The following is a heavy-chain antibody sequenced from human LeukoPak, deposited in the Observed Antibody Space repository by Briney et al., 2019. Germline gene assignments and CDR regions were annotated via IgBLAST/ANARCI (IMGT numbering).Heavy chain of an antibody. CDR1: GGSISSGGYY. J-gene: IGHJ3*02. Sequence: SHTLSLTCTVSGGSISSGGYYWLGIPQHPGKGLEWIGYIYYSGSTYYNPSLKSRVTISVDTSKNQFSLKLSSVTAADTAVYYCARVRYFGWLSDYRAFDIWGQGTMVTVSS. V-gene: IGHV4-31*03. D-gene: IGHD3-9*01. CDR3: ARVRYFGWLSDYRAFDI. CDR2: IYYSGST.